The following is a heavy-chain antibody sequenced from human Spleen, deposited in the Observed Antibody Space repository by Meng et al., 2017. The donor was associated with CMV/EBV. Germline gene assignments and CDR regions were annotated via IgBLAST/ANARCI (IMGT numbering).Heavy chain of an antibody. CDR2: IYSGGSST. CDR1: GFTFSSYA. D-gene: IGHD6-19*01. V-gene: IGHV3-23*03. CDR3: ATYSSGLNFDY. Sequence: GSLSLSCAASGFTFSSYAMSWVRQAPGKGLEWVSVIYSGGSSTYYADSVKGRFTISRDNSKNTLYLQMNSLRAEDTAVYYCATYSSGLNFDYWGQGTLVTVSS. J-gene: IGHJ4*02.